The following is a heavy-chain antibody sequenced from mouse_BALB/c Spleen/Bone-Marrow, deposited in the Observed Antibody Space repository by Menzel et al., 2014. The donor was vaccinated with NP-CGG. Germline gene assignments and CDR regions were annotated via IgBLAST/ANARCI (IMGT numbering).Heavy chain of an antibody. D-gene: IGHD2-10*02. V-gene: IGHV1-61*01. Sequence: QVQLQQSGAELVRPGASVKLSCKASGYTFIGYWMNWVKQRPGQGLEWIGMVDPSDREPHYNEMFKDKATLTVDKSSSTVYMQFSGLTCEDSGVYYCVRKYGKGGDYWGQGTTLTVSS. CDR1: GYTFIGYW. CDR3: VRKYGKGGDY. J-gene: IGHJ2*01. CDR2: VDPSDREP.